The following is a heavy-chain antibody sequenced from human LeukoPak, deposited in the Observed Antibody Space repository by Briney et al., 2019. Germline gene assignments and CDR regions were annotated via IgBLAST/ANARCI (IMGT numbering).Heavy chain of an antibody. CDR2: VYCSGST. CDR1: GGSISSATYY. D-gene: IGHD3-22*01. Sequence: SETLSLTCNVSGGSISSATYYWGWIRQPPGKGLEWIGSVYCSGSTYYNPSLKSRVTISLDTSENQFSVKLNSVTAADTAIYYCTCGYYSRGDYWGQGTLVTVSS. V-gene: IGHV4-39*01. CDR3: TCGYYSRGDY. J-gene: IGHJ4*02.